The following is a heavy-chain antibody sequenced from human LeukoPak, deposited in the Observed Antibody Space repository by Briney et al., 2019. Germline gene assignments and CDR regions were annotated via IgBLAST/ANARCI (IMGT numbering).Heavy chain of an antibody. CDR1: GGSLSGYY. J-gene: IGHJ4*02. Sequence: SETLSLTCAVYGGSLSGYYCSWVPEPPGNGLGWIGEINHSGSTNYNPSLKSRVTISVDTSKNQFSLKVSSVTAADTAVYYCARVGAVAGKIDYWGQGTLVTVSS. D-gene: IGHD6-19*01. CDR2: INHSGST. V-gene: IGHV4-34*01. CDR3: ARVGAVAGKIDY.